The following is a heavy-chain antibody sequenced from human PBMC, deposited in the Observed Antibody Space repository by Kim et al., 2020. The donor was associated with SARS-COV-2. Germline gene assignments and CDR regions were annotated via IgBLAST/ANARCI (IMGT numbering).Heavy chain of an antibody. CDR3: AKEGGSSWYETLYYYYGMDV. V-gene: IGHV3-23*01. J-gene: IGHJ6*02. Sequence: GGSLRLSCAASGFTFSSYAMSWVRQAPGKGLEWVSAISGSGGSTYYADSVKGRFTISRDNSKNTLYLQMNSLGAEDTAVYYCAKEGGSSWYETLYYYYGMDVWGQGTTVTVSS. CDR2: ISGSGGST. D-gene: IGHD6-13*01. CDR1: GFTFSSYA.